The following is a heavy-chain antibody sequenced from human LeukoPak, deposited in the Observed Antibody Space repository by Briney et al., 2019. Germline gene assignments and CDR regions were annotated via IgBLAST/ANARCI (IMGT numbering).Heavy chain of an antibody. CDR3: ARDWAAAGLDY. J-gene: IGHJ4*02. Sequence: GGSLRLSCAASGFTFRRYWMSWVRQAPGKGLEWVANIKQDGSEKYYVDSVKGRFTISRDNAKNSLFLQMNSLRAEDTAVYYCARDWAAAGLDYWGQGTLVTVSS. V-gene: IGHV3-7*01. CDR2: IKQDGSEK. CDR1: GFTFRRYW. D-gene: IGHD6-13*01.